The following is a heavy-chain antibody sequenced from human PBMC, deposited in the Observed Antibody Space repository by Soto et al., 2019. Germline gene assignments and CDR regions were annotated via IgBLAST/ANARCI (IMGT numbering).Heavy chain of an antibody. CDR2: ITGSNGNT. CDR3: VKDPPVPGPTYFDH. Sequence: GGSLRLSCAASGFTFSSYALSWVRQAPGKGLEWVSLITGSNGNTYYADSVKGRFTISRDDSKNTLYLQMNSLRAEDTAVYRCVKDPPVPGPTYFDHWGQGTLVTVSS. V-gene: IGHV3-23*01. J-gene: IGHJ4*02. CDR1: GFTFSSYA.